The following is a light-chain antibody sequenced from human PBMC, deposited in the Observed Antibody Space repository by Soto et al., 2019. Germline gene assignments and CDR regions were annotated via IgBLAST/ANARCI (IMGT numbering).Light chain of an antibody. CDR1: SSDVGGYNY. Sequence: QSALTQPASVSGSPGQSITISCTGTSSDVGGYNYVSWYQQHPGKAPKLMIYDVSNRPSGVPNRFSGSKSGNTASLTISGLQAEDEADYYSSSYTSSSTLVFGTGSKVTVL. CDR3: SSYTSSSTLV. V-gene: IGLV2-14*01. CDR2: DVS. J-gene: IGLJ1*01.